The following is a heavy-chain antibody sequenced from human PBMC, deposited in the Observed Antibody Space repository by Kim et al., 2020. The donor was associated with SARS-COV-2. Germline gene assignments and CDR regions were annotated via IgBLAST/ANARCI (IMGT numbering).Heavy chain of an antibody. D-gene: IGHD6-13*01. Sequence: GGSLRLSCLASGFTFSNHGMSWFRQAPGKGREWVSGISGGGDTTSYADSVKGRFIISRDNSKNTLYLQMSSLRVEDTAKYFCANPRQPDFWGQGTLVTVS. CDR2: ISGGGDTT. CDR3: ANPRQPDF. J-gene: IGHJ4*02. CDR1: GFTFSNHG. V-gene: IGHV3-23*01.